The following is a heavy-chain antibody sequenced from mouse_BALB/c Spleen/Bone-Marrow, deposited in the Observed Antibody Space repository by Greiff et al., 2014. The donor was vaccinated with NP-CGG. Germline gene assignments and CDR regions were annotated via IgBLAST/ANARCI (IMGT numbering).Heavy chain of an antibody. Sequence: DVQLQESGAEIVKPGASVKSSCTTSGFNIEDSYIYWMKQRPEQGLEWIGRIDPANGNTKYDPKFQGKATITVDTSSATAYLQLSSLTSEDTAVDYCARNYGSSLDYWGQGTTLTVSS. CDR3: ARNYGSSLDY. J-gene: IGHJ2*01. D-gene: IGHD1-1*01. CDR1: GFNIEDSY. V-gene: IGHV14-3*02. CDR2: IDPANGNT.